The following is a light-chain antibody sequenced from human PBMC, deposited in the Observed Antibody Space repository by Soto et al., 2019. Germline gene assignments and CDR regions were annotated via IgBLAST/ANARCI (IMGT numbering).Light chain of an antibody. J-gene: IGKJ1*01. CDR3: QQYGSSPQT. Sequence: EIVLTQSPGTLSLSPGDRATLSCRASQSVNNNYLAWYQQRPGQAPSLLIYAASYRATGIPDRFSGSGSGTDFTLTISSLEPEDFAVYYCQQYGSSPQTFGQGTKVEIK. CDR2: AAS. V-gene: IGKV3-20*01. CDR1: QSVNNNY.